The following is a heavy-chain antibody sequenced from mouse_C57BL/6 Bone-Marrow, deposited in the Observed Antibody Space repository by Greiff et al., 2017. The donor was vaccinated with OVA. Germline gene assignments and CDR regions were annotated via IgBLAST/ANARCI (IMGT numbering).Heavy chain of an antibody. CDR2: IDPEDGET. CDR1: GFNITDYY. D-gene: IGHD1-1*01. Sequence: VQLQQSGAELVKPGASVKLSCTASGFNITDYYMHWVKQRTEQGLEWIGRIDPEDGETKYAPKFKGKATITADTSSNTAYLQLSSLTSEDTAVYYCAREDSTVVAPYYAMDDWGQGTTVTVSS. V-gene: IGHV14-2*01. CDR3: AREDSTVVAPYYAMDD. J-gene: IGHJ4*01.